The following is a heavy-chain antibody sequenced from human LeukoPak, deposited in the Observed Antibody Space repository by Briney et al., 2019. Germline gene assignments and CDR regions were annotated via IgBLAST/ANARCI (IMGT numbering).Heavy chain of an antibody. CDR1: GFTFNNYA. CDR3: AKDRVDTAMVGIFDY. J-gene: IGHJ4*02. D-gene: IGHD5-18*01. V-gene: IGHV3-23*01. CDR2: ISGSGGST. Sequence: GGSLRLSCAASGFTFNNYAMSWVRQAPGKGLEWVSAISGSGGSTYYADSVKGRFTISRDNSKNTLYLQMNSLRAEDTAVYYCAKDRVDTAMVGIFDYWGQGTLVTVSS.